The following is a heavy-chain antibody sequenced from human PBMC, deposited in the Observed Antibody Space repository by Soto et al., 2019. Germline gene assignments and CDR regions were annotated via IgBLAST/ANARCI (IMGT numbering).Heavy chain of an antibody. Sequence: SETLSLTCSVSGAALNSGNYYWSWIRHVPGKGLEWIGHIYVTGAVDYNPSLRDRITISQDTSERQFSLNLRLVTAADTAVYYCARLRIATNNYKWFDPWGQGTLVTVSS. V-gene: IGHV4-31*03. CDR2: IYVTGAV. J-gene: IGHJ5*02. CDR1: GAALNSGNYY. D-gene: IGHD2-21*01. CDR3: ARLRIATNNYKWFDP.